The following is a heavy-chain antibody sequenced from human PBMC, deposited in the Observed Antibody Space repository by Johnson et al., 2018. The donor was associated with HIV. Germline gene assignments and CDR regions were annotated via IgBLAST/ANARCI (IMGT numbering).Heavy chain of an antibody. CDR2: IYSGGST. D-gene: IGHD5-12*01. Sequence: VQLVESGGGLIQPGGSLRLSCAASGFTVSSNYMSWVRQAPGKGLEWVSVIYSGGSTYYADSVKGRFTISRDNSKNTLYLHMNSLRAEDTAVYYCAKEAVATSHAFDSWGQGTMVTVSS. CDR1: GFTVSSNY. J-gene: IGHJ3*02. CDR3: AKEAVATSHAFDS. V-gene: IGHV3-66*03.